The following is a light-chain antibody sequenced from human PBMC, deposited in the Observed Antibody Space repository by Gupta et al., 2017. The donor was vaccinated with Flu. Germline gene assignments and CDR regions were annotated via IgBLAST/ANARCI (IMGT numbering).Light chain of an antibody. V-gene: IGKV3-20*01. Sequence: EIVLTQSPGTLSLSPGERATLSCRASQSVSSSYLAWYQQNPGQAPRLLIYGASSRATGIPDRFSGSGCGTDFTLTISRREHEDFAVYYCQQYGSSPPWTFGQGTKVEIK. CDR2: GAS. CDR3: QQYGSSPPWT. J-gene: IGKJ1*01. CDR1: QSVSSSY.